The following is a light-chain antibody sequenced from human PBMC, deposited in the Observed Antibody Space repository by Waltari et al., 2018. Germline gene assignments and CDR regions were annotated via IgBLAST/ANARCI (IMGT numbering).Light chain of an antibody. CDR1: QDISNQ. J-gene: IGKJ5*01. V-gene: IGKV1D-12*01. CDR3: QETNTFPIT. CDR2: DAS. Sequence: DIQITQSPSSVSASVGYTVTITCRASQDISNQLTWYQQKPGKAPKFLIYDASTLESGVPSRFSGSGSGTDFTLTVRSLQPEDFATYYCQETNTFPITFGQGTRLEIK.